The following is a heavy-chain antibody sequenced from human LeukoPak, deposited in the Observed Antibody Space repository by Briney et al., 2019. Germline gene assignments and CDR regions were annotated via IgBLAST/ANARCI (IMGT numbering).Heavy chain of an antibody. Sequence: SVKVSCKASGYTFTSYGISWVRQAPGQGLEWMGRVIPILGIANYAQKFQGRVTITADKSTSTAYMELSSLRSEDTAVYYCARMAPLYCSSTSCYTSEYYYYGMDVWGQGTTVTVSS. V-gene: IGHV1-69*04. CDR1: GYTFTSYG. CDR3: ARMAPLYCSSTSCYTSEYYYYGMDV. J-gene: IGHJ6*02. CDR2: VIPILGIA. D-gene: IGHD2-2*02.